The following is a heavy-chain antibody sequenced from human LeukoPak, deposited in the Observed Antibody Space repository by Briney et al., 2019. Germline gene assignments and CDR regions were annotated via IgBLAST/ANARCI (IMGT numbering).Heavy chain of an antibody. CDR3: ARGLGAGTTTDY. J-gene: IGHJ4*02. CDR2: INHSGST. CDR1: GGSFSGYY. V-gene: IGHV4-34*01. D-gene: IGHD1-1*01. Sequence: PSETLSLTCAVYGGSFSGYYWSWIRQPPGKGLEWIGEINHSGSTNYNPSLKSRVTISVDTSKNQFSLKLSSVTAADTAVYYCARGLGAGTTTDYWGQGTLVTVSS.